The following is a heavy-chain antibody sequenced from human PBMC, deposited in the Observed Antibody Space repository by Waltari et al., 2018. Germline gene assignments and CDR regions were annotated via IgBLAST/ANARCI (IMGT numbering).Heavy chain of an antibody. CDR3: ATDRHSVVVIVSVDTFHI. CDR1: GFTFSSYA. CDR2: ISGIGNST. V-gene: IGHV3-23*04. Sequence: EVQLVESGGGFVQPGGSLRLSCAASGFTFSSYAMKGVRQPPGKGLEWVSGISGIGNSTHYSGSVNGRFTISRDNSKYTVYLKMNSLRADDTAIYYCATDRHSVVVIVSVDTFHIWGQGTMVTVSS. J-gene: IGHJ3*02. D-gene: IGHD2-21*01.